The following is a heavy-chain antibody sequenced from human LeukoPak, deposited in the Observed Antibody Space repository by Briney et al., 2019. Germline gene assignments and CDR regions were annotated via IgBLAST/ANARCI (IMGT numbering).Heavy chain of an antibody. CDR1: GFTFSSYW. Sequence: GGSLRLSCAASGFTFSSYWMSWVRQAPGKGLEGVANIKQDGSEKYYVDSVKGRFTISRDNAKNSLYLQMNSLRAEDTAVYYCASSTLVSSWYAYYYYYGMDVWGQGTTVTVSS. CDR3: ASSTLVSSWYAYYYYYGMDV. D-gene: IGHD6-13*01. J-gene: IGHJ6*02. V-gene: IGHV3-7*01. CDR2: IKQDGSEK.